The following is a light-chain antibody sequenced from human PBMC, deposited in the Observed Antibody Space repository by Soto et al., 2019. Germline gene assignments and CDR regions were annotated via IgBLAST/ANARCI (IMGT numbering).Light chain of an antibody. CDR2: GAS. J-gene: IGKJ4*01. Sequence: EIVMTQSPATLSVSPVERATLSCRASQSVSSNYLAWYQQKPGQAPRLLIYGASSRATGIPDRFSGSGSGTDFTLTISRLEPEDFAVYYCQQRSNWPLTFGGGTKVDIK. V-gene: IGKV3D-20*02. CDR1: QSVSSNY. CDR3: QQRSNWPLT.